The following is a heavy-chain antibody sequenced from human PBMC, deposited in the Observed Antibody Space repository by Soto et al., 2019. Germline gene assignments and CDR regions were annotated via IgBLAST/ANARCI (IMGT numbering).Heavy chain of an antibody. J-gene: IGHJ6*03. D-gene: IGHD3-3*01. Sequence: QVQLVQSGAGVKKPGASVKVSCKSSGYRFETYAMNWVRQAPGQGLEWMGWSSSYNIDTFYAAKFQDRISMTTDTTTGTAYTELRSLSSDDTAVYYCASGHGVISGAMDDWGEGTAVTVSS. CDR2: SSSYNIDT. CDR3: ASGHGVISGAMDD. V-gene: IGHV1-18*01. CDR1: GYRFETYA.